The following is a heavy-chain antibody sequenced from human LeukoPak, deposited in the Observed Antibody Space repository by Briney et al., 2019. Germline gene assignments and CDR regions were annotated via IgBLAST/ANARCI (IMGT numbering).Heavy chain of an antibody. Sequence: SGPTLVNPTQTLTLTCTFSGFSLNTRGVGVGWIRQTPGRALEWLALIYWDDDRRYSPSLKSRLTITKDTSKNQVVLTMTNMDPVDTATYFCAHRKNYYDSSVLDNWGQGTLVTVSA. CDR1: GFSLNTRGVG. D-gene: IGHD3-22*01. CDR2: IYWDDDR. CDR3: AHRKNYYDSSVLDN. J-gene: IGHJ4*02. V-gene: IGHV2-5*02.